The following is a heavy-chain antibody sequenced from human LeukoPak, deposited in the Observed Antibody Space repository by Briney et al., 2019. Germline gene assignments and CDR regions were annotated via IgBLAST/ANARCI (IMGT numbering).Heavy chain of an antibody. V-gene: IGHV1-2*04. Sequence: GASVKVSCKASGYTFTGYYMHWVRQAPGQGLEWMGWINPNSGGTNYAQKFQGWVTMTRDTSISTAYMELSRLRSDDTAVYYCARLTTLDYYYMDVWGKGTTVTVSS. D-gene: IGHD4-23*01. CDR2: INPNSGGT. CDR1: GYTFTGYY. CDR3: ARLTTLDYYYMDV. J-gene: IGHJ6*03.